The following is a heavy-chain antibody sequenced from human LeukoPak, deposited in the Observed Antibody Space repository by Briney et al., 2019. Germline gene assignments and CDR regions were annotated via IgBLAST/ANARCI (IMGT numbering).Heavy chain of an antibody. Sequence: SVKVSCKASGGTLSSYAISWVRQAPGQGLEWMGGIIPIFGTANYAQKFQGRVTITADESTSTAYMELSSLRSEDTAVYYCARGPRIAARPLIYYYGMDVWGQGTTVTVSS. CDR3: ARGPRIAARPLIYYYGMDV. J-gene: IGHJ6*02. D-gene: IGHD6-6*01. CDR1: GGTLSSYA. V-gene: IGHV1-69*13. CDR2: IIPIFGTA.